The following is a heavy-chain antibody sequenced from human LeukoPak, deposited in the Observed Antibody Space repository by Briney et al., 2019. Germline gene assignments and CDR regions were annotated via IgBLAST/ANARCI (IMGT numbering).Heavy chain of an antibody. D-gene: IGHD3-22*01. J-gene: IGHJ4*02. CDR1: GGSFSGYY. Sequence: SETLSLTCAVSGGSFSGYYWTRIRQPPGKGLEWIGEINHSGSTNYNPSLKSRVTISVDTSKNQFSLKLSSVTAADTAVYYCASSQYYDSSGYSRTFDYWGQGTLVTVSS. V-gene: IGHV4-34*01. CDR3: ASSQYYDSSGYSRTFDY. CDR2: INHSGST.